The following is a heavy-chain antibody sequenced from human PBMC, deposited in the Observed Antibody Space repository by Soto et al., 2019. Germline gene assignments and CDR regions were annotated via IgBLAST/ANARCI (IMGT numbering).Heavy chain of an antibody. J-gene: IGHJ6*02. Sequence: QVQLQESGPGLVKRSETLSLTCTVSGDSISSYFWSWIRQPPGKGLEWIGCVYHSGSTNYSPSLKRRVSSSVDTSKNQFSLSLTSVTAADTAVYYCARTYSSRYRRHPVYYGMDVLGQGTTVSVSS. CDR3: ARTYSSRYRRHPVYYGMDV. CDR2: VYHSGST. V-gene: IGHV4-59*01. CDR1: GDSISSYF. D-gene: IGHD1-26*01.